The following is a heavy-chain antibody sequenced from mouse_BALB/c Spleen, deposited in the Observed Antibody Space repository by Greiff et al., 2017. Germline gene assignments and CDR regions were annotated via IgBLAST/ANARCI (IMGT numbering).Heavy chain of an antibody. D-gene: IGHD2-3*01. CDR3: IYDGYYGGFAY. CDR2: IDPENGDT. CDR1: GFNIKDYY. V-gene: IGHV14-4*02. J-gene: IGHJ3*01. Sequence: VQLQQSGAELVRSGASVKLSCTASGFNIKDYYMHWVKQRPEQGLEWIGWIDPENGDTEYAPKFQGKATMTADTSSNTAYLQLSSLTSEDTAVYYCIYDGYYGGFAYWGQGTLVTVSA.